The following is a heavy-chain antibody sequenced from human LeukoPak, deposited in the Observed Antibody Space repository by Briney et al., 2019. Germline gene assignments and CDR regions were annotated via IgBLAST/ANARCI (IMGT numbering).Heavy chain of an antibody. J-gene: IGHJ6*02. D-gene: IGHD5-18*01. CDR3: ASGYSYGYSFYYYGMDV. V-gene: IGHV1-69*13. CDR2: IIPIFGTA. CDR1: GGTFSSYA. Sequence: SVKVSCKASGGTFSSYAISWVRQAPGQGLEWMGGIIPIFGTANYAQKFQGRVTITADESTSTAYMELSSLRSEDTAVYYCASGYSYGYSFYYYGMDVWGQGTTVTVSS.